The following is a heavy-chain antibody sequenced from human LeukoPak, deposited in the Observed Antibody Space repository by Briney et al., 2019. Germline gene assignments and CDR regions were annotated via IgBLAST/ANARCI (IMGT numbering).Heavy chain of an antibody. D-gene: IGHD3-22*01. CDR2: ISYDGSNK. CDR3: ATSYDSTH. J-gene: IGHJ4*02. Sequence: GGSLRLSCAASGFTFSSYAMHWVRQAPGKGLEWVAVISYDGSNKYYADSVKGRFTISRDNSKNTLYLQMNSLRAEDTAVYYCATSYDSTHWGQGTLVTVSS. V-gene: IGHV3-30-3*01. CDR1: GFTFSSYA.